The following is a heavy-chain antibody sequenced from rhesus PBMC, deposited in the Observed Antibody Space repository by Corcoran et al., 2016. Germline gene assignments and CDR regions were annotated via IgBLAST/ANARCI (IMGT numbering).Heavy chain of an antibody. V-gene: IGHV4-122*02. CDR1: GGSTSSGYYY. CDR3: ARGSYYYLYFDY. Sequence: QVQLQESGPGLVKPSETLSLTCAVSGGSTSSGYYYWSWLRQPPGKGLEWIGYITYSGSTSYNPSLKSRVTISRDTSKNQFSLKLSSVTAADTAVYYCARGSYYYLYFDYWGQGVLVTVSS. J-gene: IGHJ4*01. D-gene: IGHD3-16*01. CDR2: ITYSGST.